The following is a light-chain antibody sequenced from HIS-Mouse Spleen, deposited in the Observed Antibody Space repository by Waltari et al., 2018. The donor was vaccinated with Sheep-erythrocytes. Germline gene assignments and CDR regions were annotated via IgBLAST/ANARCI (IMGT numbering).Light chain of an antibody. CDR1: ALPKKQ. CDR3: YSTDSSGNHRV. V-gene: IGLV3-10*01. Sequence: SYELTQPPSVSVSPGQPARITCPGDALPKKQSYWYQQKSGQAPVLVIYEDSKRPSGIPERFSGSSSGTMATLTISGAQVEDEADYYCYSTDSSGNHRVFGTGTKVTVL. J-gene: IGLJ1*01. CDR2: EDS.